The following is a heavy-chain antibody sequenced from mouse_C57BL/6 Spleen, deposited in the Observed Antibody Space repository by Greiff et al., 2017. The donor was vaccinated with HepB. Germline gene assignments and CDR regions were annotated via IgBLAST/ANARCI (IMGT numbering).Heavy chain of an antibody. CDR2: IYPGSGNT. CDR3: AREGYDEAWFAY. V-gene: IGHV1-66*01. CDR1: GYSFTSYY. J-gene: IGHJ3*01. Sequence: QVQLQQSGPELVKPGASVKISCKASGYSFTSYYIHWVKQRPGQGLEWIGWIYPGSGNTKYNEKFKGKATLTADTSSSTAYMQLSSLTSEDSAVYYCAREGYDEAWFAYWGQGTLVTVSA. D-gene: IGHD2-2*01.